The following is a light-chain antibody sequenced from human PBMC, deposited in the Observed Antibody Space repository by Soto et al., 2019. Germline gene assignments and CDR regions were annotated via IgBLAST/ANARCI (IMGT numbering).Light chain of an antibody. CDR3: QQYGSSPYT. Sequence: EIVLTQSPGTRSLSPGEGATLSCKASQSVSSSFLAWYQQKPGQAPRLLIYGASSRATGIPDRFSGSGSGTDFTLTLSRLEPEDFAVYYCQQYGSSPYTFGQGTKLEIK. J-gene: IGKJ2*01. CDR1: QSVSSSF. V-gene: IGKV3-20*01. CDR2: GAS.